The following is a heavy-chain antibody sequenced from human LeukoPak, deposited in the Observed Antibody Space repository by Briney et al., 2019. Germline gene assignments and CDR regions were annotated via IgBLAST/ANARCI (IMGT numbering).Heavy chain of an antibody. D-gene: IGHD2-2*01. V-gene: IGHV1-2*02. CDR2: INPSGGST. CDR1: GYTFTSYY. Sequence: ASVKVSCKASGYTFTSYYMHWVRQAPGQGLEWMGIINPSGGSTNYAQKFQGRVTMTRDTSISTAYMELSRLRSDDTAVYYCARVYCSSTSCYGMDVWGQGTTVTVSS. CDR3: ARVYCSSTSCYGMDV. J-gene: IGHJ6*02.